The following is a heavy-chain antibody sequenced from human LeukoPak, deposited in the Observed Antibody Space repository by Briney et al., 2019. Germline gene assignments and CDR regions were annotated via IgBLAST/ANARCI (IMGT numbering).Heavy chain of an antibody. CDR3: TPGIVGATKPGY. CDR2: IKSKTDGGTT. D-gene: IGHD1-26*01. Sequence: GGSLRLSCAASGFTFSNAWMNWVRQAPGKGLEWVGRIKSKTDGGTTDYAAPVKGRLTISRDDSKNTLYLQMNSLKTEDTAVYYCTPGIVGATKPGYWGQGTLVTVSS. V-gene: IGHV3-15*07. J-gene: IGHJ4*02. CDR1: GFTFSNAW.